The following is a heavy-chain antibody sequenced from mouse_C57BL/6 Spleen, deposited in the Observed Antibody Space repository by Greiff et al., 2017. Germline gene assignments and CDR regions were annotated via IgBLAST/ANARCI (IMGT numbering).Heavy chain of an antibody. J-gene: IGHJ2*01. CDR2: IYPGDGDT. D-gene: IGHD4-1*01. CDR1: GYAFSSSW. V-gene: IGHV1-82*01. CDR3: AANSYFDY. Sequence: QVQLKQSGPELVKPGASVKISCKASGYAFSSSWMNWVKQRPGKGLEWIGRIYPGDGDTNYNGKFKGKATLTADKSSSTAYMQLSNLTSEDSAVYFCAANSYFDYWGQGTTLTVSS.